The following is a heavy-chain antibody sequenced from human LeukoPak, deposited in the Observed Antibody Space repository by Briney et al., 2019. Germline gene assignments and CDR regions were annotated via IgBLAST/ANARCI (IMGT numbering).Heavy chain of an antibody. V-gene: IGHV1-2*02. D-gene: IGHD1-26*01. CDR2: INPDSGGT. CDR3: ARGRLRDDAFDI. J-gene: IGHJ3*02. CDR1: GYTFTGYY. Sequence: ASVKVSCKTSGYTFTGYYIQWVRQAPGQGLEWMGYINPDSGGTNYAQEFQGRVTMTRDTSISTAYMELSRLRSDDTAVYYCARGRLRDDAFDIWGQGTMVTVSS.